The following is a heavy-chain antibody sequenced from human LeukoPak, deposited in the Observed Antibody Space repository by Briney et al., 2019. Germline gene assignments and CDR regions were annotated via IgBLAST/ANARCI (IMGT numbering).Heavy chain of an antibody. CDR1: GFTFSRYW. J-gene: IGHJ6*04. V-gene: IGHV3-7*01. CDR2: IKQDGSEK. D-gene: IGHD3-10*02. Sequence: GRSLRLSCAASGFTFSRYWMTWVRQAPGKGLEWVANIKQDGSEKYYVDSVKGRFTISRDNAKNSLYLQMNSLRAEDTAVYYCAELGITMIGGVWGKGTTVTISS. CDR3: AELGITMIGGV.